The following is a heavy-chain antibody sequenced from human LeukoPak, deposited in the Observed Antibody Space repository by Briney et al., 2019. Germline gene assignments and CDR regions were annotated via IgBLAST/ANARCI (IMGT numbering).Heavy chain of an antibody. CDR2: IIPILGIA. CDR1: GGTFSSYA. CDR3: ARDGGYSSGWYGRNGMDV. J-gene: IGHJ6*02. Sequence: ASVKVSCKASGGTFSSYAISWVRQATGQGLEWMGKIIPILGIANNAQKFQGRVTITADKSTSTAYMELSSLRSEDTAVYYCARDGGYSSGWYGRNGMDVWGQGTTVTVSS. D-gene: IGHD6-19*01. V-gene: IGHV1-69*04.